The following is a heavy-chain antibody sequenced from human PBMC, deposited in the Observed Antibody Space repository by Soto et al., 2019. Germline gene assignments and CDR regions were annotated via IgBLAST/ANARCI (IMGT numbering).Heavy chain of an antibody. V-gene: IGHV2-5*01. CDR1: GFSLSTSGVG. Sequence: SGPKLVNPTQALTLTCTFSGFSLSTSGVGVGWIRQPPGKALEWLALIYWNDDKRYGPSLKSRLTITKDTSKNQVVLTMTNMDPVDTATYYCAHKAGIVGATHLDYWGQGTLVTVSS. J-gene: IGHJ4*02. D-gene: IGHD1-26*01. CDR2: IYWNDDK. CDR3: AHKAGIVGATHLDY.